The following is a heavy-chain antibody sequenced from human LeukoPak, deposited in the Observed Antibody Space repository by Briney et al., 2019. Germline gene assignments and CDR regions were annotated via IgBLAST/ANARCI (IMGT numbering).Heavy chain of an antibody. CDR1: GFPFSSHG. D-gene: IGHD6-19*01. CDR2: ISPGGGPT. J-gene: IGHJ3*02. CDR3: AKVYSSGWRDAFDI. Sequence: GGTLRLSCAGSGFPFSSHGMNWVRQAPGKGLEWVSGISPGGGPTYYADSVKGRFSISRDDLKNTLYLQMTNLRAEDTAVYYCAKVYSSGWRDAFDIWGQGTMVTVSS. V-gene: IGHV3-23*01.